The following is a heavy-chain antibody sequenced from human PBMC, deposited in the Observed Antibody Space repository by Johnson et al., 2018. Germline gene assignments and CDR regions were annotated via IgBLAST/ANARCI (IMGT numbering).Heavy chain of an antibody. Sequence: QVQLVESGAEVKKPGSSVKVSCKASGGTFSSYTISWVRQAPGQGLEWMGRIIPILGIANYAQKFQGRVTMTRNTSISTAYMERSSLRSEDTAVYYCARDLCIVWERDAMDVWGQGTTVTVSS. CDR1: GGTFSSYT. CDR2: IIPILGIA. D-gene: IGHD1-26*01. V-gene: IGHV1-69*09. CDR3: ARDLCIVWERDAMDV. J-gene: IGHJ6*02.